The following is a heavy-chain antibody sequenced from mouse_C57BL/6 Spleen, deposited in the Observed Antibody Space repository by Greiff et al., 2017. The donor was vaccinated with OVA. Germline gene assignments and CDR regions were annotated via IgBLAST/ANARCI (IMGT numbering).Heavy chain of an antibody. V-gene: IGHV1-15*01. CDR3: TRRELGGRGFAY. J-gene: IGHJ3*01. CDR2: IDPETGGT. D-gene: IGHD4-1*01. Sequence: QVQLKESGAELVRPGASVTLSCKASGYTFTDYEMHWVKQTPVHGLEWIGAIDPETGGTAYNQKFKGKAILTADKSSSTAYMELRSLTSEDSAVYYCTRRELGGRGFAYWGQGTLVTVSA. CDR1: GYTFTDYE.